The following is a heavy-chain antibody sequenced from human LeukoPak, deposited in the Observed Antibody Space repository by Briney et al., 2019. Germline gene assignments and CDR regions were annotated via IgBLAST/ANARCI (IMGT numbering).Heavy chain of an antibody. Sequence: GGSLRLSCAASGFTFSSYSMNWVRQAPGKGLEWVSSTSSSSSYIYYADSVKGRFTISRDNAKNSLYLQMNSLRAEDTAVYYCAKDGWSGVRGVYFDYWGQGTLVTVSS. J-gene: IGHJ4*02. D-gene: IGHD3-10*01. CDR1: GFTFSSYS. CDR2: TSSSSSYI. V-gene: IGHV3-21*04. CDR3: AKDGWSGVRGVYFDY.